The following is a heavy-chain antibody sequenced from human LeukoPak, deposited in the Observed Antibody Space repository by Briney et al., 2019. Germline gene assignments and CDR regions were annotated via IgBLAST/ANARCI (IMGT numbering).Heavy chain of an antibody. CDR3: ARGDCSGGSCYEGRYYFDY. CDR1: GGSISTYY. D-gene: IGHD2-15*01. V-gene: IGHV4-59*01. Sequence: SETLSLTCTVSGGSISTYYWSWIRQPPGKGLEWIGYVYYTGSTDYNPSLKSRVAISVDTSENQFSLKLNSVTAADTAMYYCARGDCSGGSCYEGRYYFDYWGQGTLVTVSS. CDR2: VYYTGST. J-gene: IGHJ4*02.